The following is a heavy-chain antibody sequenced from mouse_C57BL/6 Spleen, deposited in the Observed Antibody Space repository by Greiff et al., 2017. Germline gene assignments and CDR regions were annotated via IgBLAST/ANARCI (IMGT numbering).Heavy chain of an antibody. Sequence: EVMLVESEGGLVQPGSSMKLSCTASGFTFSDYYMAWVRQVPEKGLEWVANINYDGSSTYYLDSLKSRFIISRDNAKNILYLQMSSLKSEDTATYYCANWDVGFAYWGQGTLVTVSA. CDR2: INYDGSST. V-gene: IGHV5-16*01. D-gene: IGHD4-1*01. CDR3: ANWDVGFAY. J-gene: IGHJ3*01. CDR1: GFTFSDYY.